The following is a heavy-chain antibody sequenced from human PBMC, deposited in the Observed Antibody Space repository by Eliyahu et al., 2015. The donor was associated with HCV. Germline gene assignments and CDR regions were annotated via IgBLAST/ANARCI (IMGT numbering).Heavy chain of an antibody. V-gene: IGHV4-59*01. CDR1: GGSITTYY. D-gene: IGHD6-19*01. CDR3: ASGGGGIAVAGTGGWFDP. Sequence: QVQLQESGPGLVKPSETLSLTCXVSGGSITTYYGSWIRQPPGKGLAWXGYIHYXGSTNYNPPLRSRVTLSVDTSKNQFSLNLTSVTAADTAVYYCASGGGGIAVAGTGGWFDPWGQGTLVTIFS. CDR2: IHYXGST. J-gene: IGHJ5*02.